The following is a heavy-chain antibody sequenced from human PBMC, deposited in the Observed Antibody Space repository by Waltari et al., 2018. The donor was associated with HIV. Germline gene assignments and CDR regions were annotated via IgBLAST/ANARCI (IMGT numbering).Heavy chain of an antibody. Sequence: QVQLAESGGGVVQPGRSLKRSWAASGFALGGFDLHWVRQAPGKGLEWVALISFDGKKEYYSDSVKGRFTISRDNSGSRLFLQMNNLRPEDTGVYFCAKDLSYGTDWPYFDKRGQGTLVTVSS. CDR2: ISFDGKKE. CDR3: AKDLSYGTDWPYFDK. J-gene: IGHJ4*02. V-gene: IGHV3-30*18. D-gene: IGHD2-8*02. CDR1: GFALGGFD.